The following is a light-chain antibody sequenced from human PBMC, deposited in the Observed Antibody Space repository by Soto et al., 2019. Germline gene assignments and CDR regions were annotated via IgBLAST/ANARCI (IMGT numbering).Light chain of an antibody. CDR1: QSVGKS. CDR2: GAS. J-gene: IGKJ1*01. V-gene: IGKV3-15*01. Sequence: DIVMPQSPATLSVSPGERATLSCRASQSVGKSLAWYQQKPGQAPRLLIYGASTRATGIPARFSGSGSVTEFTLTISSLQSEDFAVYYCQHYNNWPPWTFGQGTKVDIK. CDR3: QHYNNWPPWT.